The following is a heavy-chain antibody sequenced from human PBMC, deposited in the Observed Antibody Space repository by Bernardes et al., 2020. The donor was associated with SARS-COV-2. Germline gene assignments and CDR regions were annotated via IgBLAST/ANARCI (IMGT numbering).Heavy chain of an antibody. Sequence: GGSLRLSCVGSGFIFTTYSMSWVRQAPGKGLEWLLFISSGGDTIHDADSVRGRFTVSRDDAKNSVYLQMNSLRAEDTAVYYCARGWRENSFDYWGQGARGTGS. D-gene: IGHD1-26*01. CDR1: GFIFTTYS. V-gene: IGHV3-48*01. CDR3: ARGWRENSFDY. J-gene: IGHJ4*02. CDR2: ISSGGDTI.